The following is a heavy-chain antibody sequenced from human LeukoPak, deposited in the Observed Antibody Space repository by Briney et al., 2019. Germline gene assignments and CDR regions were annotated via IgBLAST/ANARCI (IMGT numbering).Heavy chain of an antibody. CDR2: LYPGVST. CDR1: GGPLYSYY. D-gene: IGHD3-22*01. Sequence: SETLSLTCTVSGGPLYSYYWSWIRQTAGKGLEWVGRLYPGVSTDYNPSPKSRVTMSVDTSRNQFTLELNTVTAADTAVYYWARMKFYDSTGYSPGHYMDVWGKGTTVTVSS. CDR3: ARMKFYDSTGYSPGHYMDV. J-gene: IGHJ6*03. V-gene: IGHV4-4*07.